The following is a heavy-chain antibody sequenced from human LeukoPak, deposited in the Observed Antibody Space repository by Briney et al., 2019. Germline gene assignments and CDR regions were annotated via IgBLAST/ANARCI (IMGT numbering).Heavy chain of an antibody. CDR2: IYTSGST. V-gene: IGHV4-61*02. CDR1: GGSISSGSYY. D-gene: IGHD2-2*01. Sequence: SETLSLTCTVSGGSISSGSYYWSWIRQPAGKGLEWIGRIYTSGSTNYNPSLKSRVTISVDTSKNQFSLKLSSVTAADTAVYYCARDRVVVPAANAFDIWGQGTKVTVSS. CDR3: ARDRVVVPAANAFDI. J-gene: IGHJ3*02.